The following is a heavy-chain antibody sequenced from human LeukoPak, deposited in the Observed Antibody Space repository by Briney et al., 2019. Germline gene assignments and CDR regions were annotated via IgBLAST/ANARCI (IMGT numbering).Heavy chain of an antibody. D-gene: IGHD2-15*01. J-gene: IGHJ6*02. V-gene: IGHV3-48*04. CDR1: GITFSSYS. CDR3: ARRVDTNYYYYGMDV. Sequence: GGSRRLSCAASGITFSSYSMNWVRQAPGKGLEWVSYISSSGSTIYYADSVKGRFTISRDNAENSLYLQMNSLRAEDTAVYYCARRVDTNYYYYGMDVWGQGTMVTVSS. CDR2: ISSSGSTI.